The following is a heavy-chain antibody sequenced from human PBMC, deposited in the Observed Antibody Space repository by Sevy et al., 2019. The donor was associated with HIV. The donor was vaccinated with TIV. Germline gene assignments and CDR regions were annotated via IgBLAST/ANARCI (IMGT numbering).Heavy chain of an antibody. D-gene: IGHD4-17*01. CDR1: GGSISSSSYY. CDR3: ASGNDYGGKALGY. Sequence: SETLSLTYTVSGGSISSSSYYWGWIRQPPGKGLEWIGSIYYSGSTYYNPSLKSRVTISVDTSKNQFSLKLSSVTAADTAVYYCASGNDYGGKALGYWGQGTLVTVSS. V-gene: IGHV4-39*01. CDR2: IYYSGST. J-gene: IGHJ4*02.